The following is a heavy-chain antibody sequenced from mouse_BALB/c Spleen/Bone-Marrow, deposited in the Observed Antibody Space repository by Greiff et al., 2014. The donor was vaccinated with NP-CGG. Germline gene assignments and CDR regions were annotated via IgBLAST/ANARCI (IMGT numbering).Heavy chain of an antibody. CDR3: ARDSSTMITPYYAMDY. CDR2: IRNKANGYTT. J-gene: IGHJ4*01. CDR1: GFTFTDYY. D-gene: IGHD2-4*01. V-gene: IGHV7-3*02. Sequence: EVMLVESGGGLVQPGGSLRLSCATSGFTFTDYYMSWVRQPPGKALEWLGFIRNKANGYTTEYSASVKGRFTISRDNSQSILYLQMNTLRAEDSATYYCARDSSTMITPYYAMDYWGQGTSVTVSS.